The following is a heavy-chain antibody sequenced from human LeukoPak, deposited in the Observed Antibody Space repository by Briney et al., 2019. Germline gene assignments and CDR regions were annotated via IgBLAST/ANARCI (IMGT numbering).Heavy chain of an antibody. J-gene: IGHJ3*02. D-gene: IGHD4-23*01. CDR3: AREYGGNSELGAFDI. V-gene: IGHV4-59*01. CDR1: GGSISSYY. CDR2: IYYSGST. Sequence: SETLSLTCTVSGGSISSYYWSWTRQPPGKGLEWIGYIYYSGSTNYNPSLKSRVTISVDTSKNQFSLKLSSVTAADTAVYYCAREYGGNSELGAFDIWGQGTMVTVSS.